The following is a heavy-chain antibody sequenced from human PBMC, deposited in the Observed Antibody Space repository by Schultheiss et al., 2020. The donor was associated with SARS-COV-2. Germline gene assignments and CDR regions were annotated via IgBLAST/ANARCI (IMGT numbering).Heavy chain of an antibody. CDR2: IYYSGST. V-gene: IGHV4-39*07. CDR3: ARDQLYNWNYDGY. CDR1: GGSISSYY. Sequence: SQTLSLTCAVYGGSISSYYWSWIRQPPGKGLEWIGSIYYSGSTYYNPSLKSRVTISVDTSKNQFSLKLSSVTAADTAVYYCARDQLYNWNYDGYWGQGTLVTVSS. J-gene: IGHJ4*02. D-gene: IGHD1-7*01.